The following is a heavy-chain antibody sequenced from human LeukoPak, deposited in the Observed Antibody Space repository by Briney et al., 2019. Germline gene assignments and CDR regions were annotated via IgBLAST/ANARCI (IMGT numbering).Heavy chain of an antibody. CDR2: MNPNSGNT. J-gene: IGHJ4*02. CDR3: ARGRDSGYDGVGY. CDR1: GYTFTSYV. Sequence: ASVKVSRKASGYTFTSYVINWVRQAPGQGLEWTGWMNPNSGNTGYAQKFQGRVTMTRNTSISTAYMELSSPRSEDTAVYYCARGRDSGYDGVGYWGQGTLVTVSS. V-gene: IGHV1-8*01. D-gene: IGHD5-12*01.